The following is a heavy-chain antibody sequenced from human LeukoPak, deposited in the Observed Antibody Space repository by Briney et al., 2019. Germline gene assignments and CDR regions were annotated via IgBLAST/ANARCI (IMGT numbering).Heavy chain of an antibody. CDR2: IGTAGDT. V-gene: IGHV3-13*01. CDR3: ARAPSRGERLRAFDV. J-gene: IGHJ3*01. Sequence: GGSVRLSCTASEFSISIYDLHWVRQVPGKGLEYVSTIGTAGDTYYAGSVRDRFSISRDAAKNSWYLQMITLRADDTAVYYCARAPSRGERLRAFDVWGQGTMVTVST. CDR1: EFSISIYD. D-gene: IGHD1-26*01.